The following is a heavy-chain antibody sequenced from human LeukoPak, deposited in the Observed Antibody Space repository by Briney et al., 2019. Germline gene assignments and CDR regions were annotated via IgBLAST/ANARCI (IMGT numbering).Heavy chain of an antibody. CDR2: ISGSGGST. V-gene: IGHV3-23*01. D-gene: IGHD6-19*01. CDR3: AKLAVRSAVAGVRY. CDR1: GFTFSSYA. Sequence: GGSLRLSCAASGFTFSSYAMSWVRQAPGKGLEWVSAISGSGGSTYYADSVKGRFTTSRDNSKNSLYLQMNSLRAEDTAVYYCAKLAVRSAVAGVRYWGQGTLVTVSS. J-gene: IGHJ4*02.